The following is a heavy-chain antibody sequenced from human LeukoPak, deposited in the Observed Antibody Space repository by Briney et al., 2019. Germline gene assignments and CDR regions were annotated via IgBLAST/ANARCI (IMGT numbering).Heavy chain of an antibody. CDR1: GGTFSSYA. J-gene: IGHJ4*02. D-gene: IGHD6-13*01. CDR3: ARVGRGIAAVYYFDY. Sequence: SVKVSCKASGGTFSSYAISWVRQAPGQGLEWMGGIIPIFGTANYAQKFQGRVTITADESTSTAYMELSSLRSEDTAVYYCARVGRGIAAVYYFDYWGQGTLVTVSS. CDR2: IIPIFGTA. V-gene: IGHV1-69*13.